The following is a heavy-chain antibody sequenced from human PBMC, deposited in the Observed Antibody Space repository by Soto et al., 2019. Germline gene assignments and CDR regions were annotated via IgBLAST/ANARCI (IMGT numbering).Heavy chain of an antibody. Sequence: PSETLSLTCTVSGGSISSYYWSWIRQPPGKGLEWIGYIYYSGSTNYNPSLKSRVTISVDTSKNQFSLKLSSVTAADTAVYYCARHSPYGSGSYYEGYDYWGQGTLVTVSS. V-gene: IGHV4-59*08. CDR2: IYYSGST. J-gene: IGHJ4*02. CDR3: ARHSPYGSGSYYEGYDY. D-gene: IGHD3-10*01. CDR1: GGSISSYY.